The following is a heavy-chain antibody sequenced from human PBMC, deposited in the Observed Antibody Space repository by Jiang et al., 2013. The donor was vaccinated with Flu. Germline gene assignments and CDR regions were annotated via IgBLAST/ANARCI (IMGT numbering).Heavy chain of an antibody. J-gene: IGHJ6*02. V-gene: IGHV4-61*02. CDR3: ARAGQAAERYYYYYYGMDV. CDR1: GGSISSSSYY. CDR2: IYTSGST. Sequence: GPGLVKPSETLSLTCTVSGGSISSSSYYWNWIRQPAGKGLEWIGRIYTSGSTYYNPSLNSRVTMSVDTSKNQFSLRLTSVTAADTAVYYCARAGQAAERYYYYYYGMDVWG. D-gene: IGHD1-1*01.